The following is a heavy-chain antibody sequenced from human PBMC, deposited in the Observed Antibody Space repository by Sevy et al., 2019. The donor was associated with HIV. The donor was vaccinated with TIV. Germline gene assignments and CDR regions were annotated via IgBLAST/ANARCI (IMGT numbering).Heavy chain of an antibody. V-gene: IGHV1-58*01. CDR1: GFTFTSSA. CDR2: IVVGSGNT. D-gene: IGHD3-9*01. CDR3: AAGTPEGRYFDWLLRGLDY. J-gene: IGHJ4*02. Sequence: ASVKVSCKASGFTFTSSAVQWVRQARGQRLEWIGWIVVGSGNTNYAQKFQERVTITRDMSTSTAYMDLSSLRPEDTAVYYCAAGTPEGRYFDWLLRGLDYWGQGTLVTVSS.